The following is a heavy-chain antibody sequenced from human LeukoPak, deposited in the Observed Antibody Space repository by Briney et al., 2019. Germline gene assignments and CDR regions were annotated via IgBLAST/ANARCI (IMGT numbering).Heavy chain of an antibody. J-gene: IGHJ6*03. V-gene: IGHV4-34*01. Sequence: PSETLSLTCAVYGGSFSGYYWSWIRQPPGKGLEWIGEINHSGSTNYNPSLKSRVTISVDTSKNQFSLKLSSVTAADTAVYYCARHIWYGAGTPGHYYYYMDVWGKGTTVTVSS. CDR1: GGSFSGYY. CDR3: ARHIWYGAGTPGHYYYYMDV. D-gene: IGHD3-10*01. CDR2: INHSGST.